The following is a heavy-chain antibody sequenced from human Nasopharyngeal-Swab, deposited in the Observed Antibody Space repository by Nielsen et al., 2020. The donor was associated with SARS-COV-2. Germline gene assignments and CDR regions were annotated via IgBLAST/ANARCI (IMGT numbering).Heavy chain of an antibody. CDR1: GFTFSNYA. CDR3: VKDSSGYEFDS. D-gene: IGHD3-22*01. V-gene: IGHV3-64D*06. CDR2: ISITGGNT. Sequence: LKISCSASGFTFSNYAMHWVRQAPGKGLEYVSAISITGGNTYYTDSVKGRFTISRDNSKNTLYLQMGSLRVEDTAVYYCVKDSSGYEFDSWGQGTLVTVSS. J-gene: IGHJ4*02.